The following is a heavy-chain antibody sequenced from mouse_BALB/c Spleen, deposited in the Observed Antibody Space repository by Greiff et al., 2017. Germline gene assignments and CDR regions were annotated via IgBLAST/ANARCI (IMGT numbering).Heavy chain of an antibody. CDR1: GFSLTSSG. Sequence: QVQLQQSGPGLVQPSQSLSITCTVSGFSLTSSGVHWVRQSPGKGLEWLGVIGSGGSTDYNAAFISRLSISKDNSKSQVFFKMNSLQADDTAIYYCDRTPTYGDYGEGFDDWGQGTLVTVSA. V-gene: IGHV2-4-1*01. CDR3: DRTPTYGDYGEGFDD. CDR2: IGSGGST. D-gene: IGHD2-13*01. J-gene: IGHJ3*01.